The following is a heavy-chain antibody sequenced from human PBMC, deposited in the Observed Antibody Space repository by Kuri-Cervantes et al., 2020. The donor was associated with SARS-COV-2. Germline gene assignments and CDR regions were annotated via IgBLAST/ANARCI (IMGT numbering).Heavy chain of an antibody. CDR3: ARDWRYYDSSGFYSYYFDS. Sequence: GPLRLSCTVSGGSVSSDTYYWSWIRQPPGKGLEWIGYIYYSGSTNYNPSLKSRVTISVDTSKNQFSLKLNSVIAADTAVYYCARDWRYYDSSGFYSYYFDSWAREPWSPSPQ. CDR1: GGSVSSDTYY. V-gene: IGHV4-61*01. CDR2: IYYSGST. J-gene: IGHJ4*02. D-gene: IGHD3-22*01.